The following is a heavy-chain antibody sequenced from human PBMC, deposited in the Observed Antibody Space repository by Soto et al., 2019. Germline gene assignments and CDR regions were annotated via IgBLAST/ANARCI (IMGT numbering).Heavy chain of an antibody. CDR2: LYYSGTT. CDR1: GGSISSTSYY. Sequence: PSETLSLTCSASGGSISSTSYYWAWIRQPPGKGLEWIGNLYYSGTTYYSPSLKSRLTMSVDPSKNQFSLNLSSVTAADTAVYYCARLGKDFSNSYYFGMDVWGQGTTVTVSS. V-gene: IGHV4-39*01. J-gene: IGHJ6*02. D-gene: IGHD4-4*01. CDR3: ARLGKDFSNSYYFGMDV.